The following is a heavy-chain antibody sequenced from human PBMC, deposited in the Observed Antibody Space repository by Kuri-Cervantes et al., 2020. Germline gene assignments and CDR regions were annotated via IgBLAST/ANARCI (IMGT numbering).Heavy chain of an antibody. Sequence: GESLKISCAASGFTFSSYAMHWVRQAPGKGLEWVANIKQDGSEKYYVDSVKGRFTISRDNAKNSLYLQMNSLRAEDTAVYYCAKYGRWTNYYMDVWGKGTTVTVSS. CDR3: AKYGRWTNYYMDV. CDR1: GFTFSSYA. J-gene: IGHJ6*03. CDR2: IKQDGSEK. V-gene: IGHV3-7*03. D-gene: IGHD2-15*01.